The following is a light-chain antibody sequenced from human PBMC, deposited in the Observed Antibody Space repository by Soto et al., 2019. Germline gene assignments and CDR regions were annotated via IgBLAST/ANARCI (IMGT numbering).Light chain of an antibody. CDR3: NSYTSTSTSYV. J-gene: IGLJ1*01. CDR1: SSDVGAYKY. Sequence: QSVLTQPPSASGSPGQSVTISCTGTSSDVGAYKYVAWYQQHPGKAPKLMIFDVSQRPSGVPDRFSGSKSGNTASLTISGLQAEDEADYYCNSYTSTSTSYVFGTGTKVTVL. CDR2: DVS. V-gene: IGLV2-8*01.